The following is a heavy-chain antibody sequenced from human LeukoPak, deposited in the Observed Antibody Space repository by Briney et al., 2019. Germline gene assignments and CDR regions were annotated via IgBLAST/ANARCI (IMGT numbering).Heavy chain of an antibody. CDR1: GGSISSYY. Sequence: TSSETLSLTCTVSGGSISSYYWSWIRQPPGKGLEWIGYIYYSGSTNYNPSLKSRVTISVDTSKNQFSLKLSSVTAADTAVYYCARVRGFGGSRSGSSRRNWFDPWGQGTLVTVSS. CDR2: IYYSGST. CDR3: ARVRGFGGSRSGSSRRNWFDP. V-gene: IGHV4-59*01. J-gene: IGHJ5*02. D-gene: IGHD6-13*01.